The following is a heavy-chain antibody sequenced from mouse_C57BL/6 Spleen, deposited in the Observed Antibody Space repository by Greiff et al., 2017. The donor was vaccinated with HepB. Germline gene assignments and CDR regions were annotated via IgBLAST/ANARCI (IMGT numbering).Heavy chain of an antibody. J-gene: IGHJ4*01. CDR2: IYPSDSET. CDR3: ARKGGNFYAMDY. D-gene: IGHD2-1*01. CDR1: GYTFTSSR. V-gene: IGHV1-61*01. Sequence: GQRKRAGAGLVGPGSGGRGSAPSSGYTFTSSRPHWVRQRPGQGLEWIGNIYPSDSETHYNQKFKDKATLTVDKSSSTAYMQLSSLTSEDSAVYYCARKGGNFYAMDYWGQGTSVTVSS.